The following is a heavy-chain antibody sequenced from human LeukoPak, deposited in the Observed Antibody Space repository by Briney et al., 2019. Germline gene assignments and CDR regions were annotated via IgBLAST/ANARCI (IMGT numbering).Heavy chain of an antibody. CDR2: ISGSGGST. V-gene: IGHV3-23*01. Sequence: PGGSLRLSCAASGFTFSSYAMSWVRQAPGKGLEWVPAISGSGGSTYYADSVKGRFTISRDNSKNTLYLQMNSLRAEDTAVYYCAKERGRWLQFGFESDAFDIWGQGTMVTVSS. CDR3: AKERGRWLQFGFESDAFDI. J-gene: IGHJ3*02. CDR1: GFTFSSYA. D-gene: IGHD5-24*01.